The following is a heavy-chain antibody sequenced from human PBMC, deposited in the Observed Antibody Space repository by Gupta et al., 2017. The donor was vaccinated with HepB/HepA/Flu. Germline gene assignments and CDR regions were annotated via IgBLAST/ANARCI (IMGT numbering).Heavy chain of an antibody. CDR2: INHSGST. D-gene: IGHD1-7*01. CDR3: ARNGNYGVRLYNNYLDV. Sequence: VQLQQWGAGLLKPSESLSLTCAGYGGSCRGNYWSWIRQPQGKGLEWIGEINHSGSTNYNPSLKSRVTISVDTSKNQFSLKLSSVTAADTAVYYCARNGNYGVRLYNNYLDVWGKGTTVTV. V-gene: IGHV4-34*01. CDR1: GGSCRGNY. J-gene: IGHJ6*03.